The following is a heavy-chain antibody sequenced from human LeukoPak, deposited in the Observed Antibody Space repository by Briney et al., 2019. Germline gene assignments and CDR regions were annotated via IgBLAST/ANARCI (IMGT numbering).Heavy chain of an antibody. CDR1: GYTFTSHD. CDR2: MSPNSGDT. Sequence: GASVKVSCKASGYTFTSHDINWVRQATGQGLEWMGWMSPNSGDTGYAQKFQGRVTMTSDSSISTAYMELRSLRSDDTAVYYCARDIEAGYYYDSSGYLPDYWGQGTLVTVSS. D-gene: IGHD3-22*01. J-gene: IGHJ4*02. CDR3: ARDIEAGYYYDSSGYLPDY. V-gene: IGHV1-8*01.